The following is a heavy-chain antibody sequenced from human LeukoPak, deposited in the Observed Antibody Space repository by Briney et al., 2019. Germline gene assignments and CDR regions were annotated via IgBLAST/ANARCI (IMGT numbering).Heavy chain of an antibody. D-gene: IGHD2-15*01. CDR3: ARGDLVAVTDLPEYYFDY. Sequence: ASVKVSCKASGYLFTDYYVHWVRQAPGQGLEWLGWIDPYRGDSYYAQKFQGRVTMTSDTSITTAYMHLSGLRSDDTAIYYCARGDLVAVTDLPEYYFDYWGQGALVTVSS. CDR2: IDPYRGDS. V-gene: IGHV1-2*02. CDR1: GYLFTDYY. J-gene: IGHJ4*02.